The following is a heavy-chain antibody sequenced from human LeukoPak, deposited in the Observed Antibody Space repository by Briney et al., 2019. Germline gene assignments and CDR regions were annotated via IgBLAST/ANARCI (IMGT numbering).Heavy chain of an antibody. CDR1: GFTFSSYA. V-gene: IGHV3-23*01. CDR3: AKAYDYYDSSFFDY. Sequence: PGGSLRLSCAASGFTFSSYAMSWVRQAPGKGLEWVSAISGSGGSTYYADSVKGRFTISRDNSKDTLYLQMNSLRAEDTAVYYCAKAYDYYDSSFFDYWGQGTLVTVSS. D-gene: IGHD3-22*01. CDR2: ISGSGGST. J-gene: IGHJ4*02.